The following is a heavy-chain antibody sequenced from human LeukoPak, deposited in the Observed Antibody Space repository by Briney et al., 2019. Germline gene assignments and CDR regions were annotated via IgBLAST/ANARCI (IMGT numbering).Heavy chain of an antibody. CDR3: ARLRLLPTAEWDLPPPEPGDY. CDR1: GFTFSTYS. CDR2: ISSSSSYI. V-gene: IGHV3-21*01. D-gene: IGHD1-26*01. Sequence: GGSLRLSCAASGFTFSTYSMNWVRQAPGKGLEWVSSISSSSSYIYYADSVKGRFTISRDNAENSLFLKMNSLRAEDTAVYYCARLRLLPTAEWDLPPPEPGDYWGQGTLVTVSS. J-gene: IGHJ4*02.